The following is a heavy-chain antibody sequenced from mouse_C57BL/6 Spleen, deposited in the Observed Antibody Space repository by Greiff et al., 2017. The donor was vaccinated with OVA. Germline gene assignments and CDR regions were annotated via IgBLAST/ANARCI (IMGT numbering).Heavy chain of an antibody. V-gene: IGHV1-69*01. CDR1: GYTFTSYW. J-gene: IGHJ3*01. CDR3: AIWDDYGFAY. CDR2: IDPSDSYT. D-gene: IGHD2-4*01. Sequence: QVQLQQPGAELVMPGASVKLSCKASGYTFTSYWMHWVKQRPGQGLEWIGEIDPSDSYTNYNQKFKGKSTLTVDKSSSTAYMQLSSLTSADSAVYYCAIWDDYGFAYWGQGTLVTVSA.